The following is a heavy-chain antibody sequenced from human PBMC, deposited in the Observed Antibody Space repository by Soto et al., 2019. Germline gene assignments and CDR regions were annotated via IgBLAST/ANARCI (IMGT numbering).Heavy chain of an antibody. CDR2: ISYDGSNK. D-gene: IGHD3-22*01. J-gene: IGHJ4*02. CDR1: GFTFGSYA. Sequence: GWSLRLSCAASGFTFGSYAMHWVRQAPGKGLEWVAVISYDGSNKYYADSVKGRFTISRDNSKNTLYLQMNSLRAEDTAVYYCARDQDSSGYYVFDYWGQGTLVTVSS. CDR3: ARDQDSSGYYVFDY. V-gene: IGHV3-30-3*01.